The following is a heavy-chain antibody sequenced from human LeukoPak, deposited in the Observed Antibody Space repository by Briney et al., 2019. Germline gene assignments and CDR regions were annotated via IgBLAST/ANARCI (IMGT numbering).Heavy chain of an antibody. CDR3: AKDTYYDILTGYQRAYYFDY. D-gene: IGHD3-9*01. CDR1: GFTFSSYA. Sequence: GRSLRLSCAASGFTFSSYAMSWVRQAPGKGLEWVSAISGTGGSTYYGDSVKERFTISRDNSKNTLYLQMNSLRAEDTAVYYCAKDTYYDILTGYQRAYYFDYWGQGTVVTVSS. V-gene: IGHV3-23*01. J-gene: IGHJ4*02. CDR2: ISGTGGST.